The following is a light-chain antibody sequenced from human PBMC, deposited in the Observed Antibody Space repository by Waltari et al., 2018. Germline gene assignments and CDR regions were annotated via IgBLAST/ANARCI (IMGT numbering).Light chain of an antibody. J-gene: IGKJ1*01. CDR2: SAS. Sequence: SCRANQSNSNNLSLYQQKTGQAPRLLIYSASYTATGVPARFSGSGSRTDFTLTISSLEPEEFAVFYCRQHSNWPRTFGQGTKVEIK. CDR1: QSNSNN. CDR3: RQHSNWPRT. V-gene: IGKV3-11*01.